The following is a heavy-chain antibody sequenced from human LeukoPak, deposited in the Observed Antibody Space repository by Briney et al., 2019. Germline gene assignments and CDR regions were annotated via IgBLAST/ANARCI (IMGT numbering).Heavy chain of an antibody. CDR1: GGSISSYY. V-gene: IGHV4-59*01. J-gene: IGHJ4*02. CDR2: IYYSGST. D-gene: IGHD4-17*01. CDR3: ARRGDYGDYSLDY. Sequence: SETLSLTCTASGGSISSYYWSWIRQPPGKGLEWIGYIYYSGSTNYNPSLKSRVTISVDTSKNQFSLKLSSVTAADTAVYYCARRGDYGDYSLDYWGQRTLVTVSS.